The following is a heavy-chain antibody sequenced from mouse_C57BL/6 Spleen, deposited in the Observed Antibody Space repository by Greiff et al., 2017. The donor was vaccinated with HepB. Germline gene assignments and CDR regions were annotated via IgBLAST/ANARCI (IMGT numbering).Heavy chain of an antibody. Sequence: EVQLQQSGAELVRPGASVKLSCTASGFNIKDDYMHWVKQRPEQGLEWIGWIDPENGDTEYASKFQGKATITADTSSNTAYLQLSSLTSEDTAVYYCTTPYGSSYLWYFDVWGTGTTVTVSS. V-gene: IGHV14-4*01. J-gene: IGHJ1*03. CDR2: IDPENGDT. CDR1: GFNIKDDY. CDR3: TTPYGSSYLWYFDV. D-gene: IGHD1-1*01.